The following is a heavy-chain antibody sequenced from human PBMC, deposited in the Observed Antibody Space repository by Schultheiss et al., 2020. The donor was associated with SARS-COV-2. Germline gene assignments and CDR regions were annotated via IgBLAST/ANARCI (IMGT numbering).Heavy chain of an antibody. J-gene: IGHJ2*01. V-gene: IGHV4-4*02. CDR1: GGSISSSNW. CDR2: IYHSGST. Sequence: SETLSLTCAVSGGSISSSNWWSWVRQPPGKGLEWIGEIYHSGSTNYNPSLKSRVTISVDTSKNQFSLKLSSVTAADTAVYYCARVAVTTFWYFDLWGRGTLVTVSS. D-gene: IGHD4-17*01. CDR3: ARVAVTTFWYFDL.